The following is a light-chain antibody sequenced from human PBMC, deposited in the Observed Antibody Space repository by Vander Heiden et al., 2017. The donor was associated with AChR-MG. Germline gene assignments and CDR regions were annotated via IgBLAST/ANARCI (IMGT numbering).Light chain of an antibody. CDR2: DVS. V-gene: IGLV2-11*01. CDR3: CSYAGSYTFAV. J-gene: IGLJ3*02. Sequence: QSALTQPRSVSGSPGQSVTISCTGTSSDVGGYNYVSWYKQHPGKAPNLMIYDVSKRPSGVPDRFSGSKSGNTASLTISGLQAEDEADYYCCSYAGSYTFAVFGGGTKLTVL. CDR1: SSDVGGYNY.